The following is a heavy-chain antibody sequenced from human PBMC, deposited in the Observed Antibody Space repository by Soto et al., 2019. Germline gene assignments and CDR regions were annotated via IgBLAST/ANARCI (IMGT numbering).Heavy chain of an antibody. Sequence: QVQLQESGPGLVKPSGTLSLTCAVSGGSISSSNWWSWVRQPPVKGLQWIGEIYHSGSTNYIPSLKGRVTISVDKSRNQFSLKLSSVTAADTAVYYCARRWGEGRVDYWGQGTLVTVSS. D-gene: IGHD3-10*01. V-gene: IGHV4-4*02. CDR2: IYHSGST. CDR3: ARRWGEGRVDY. CDR1: GGSISSSNW. J-gene: IGHJ4*02.